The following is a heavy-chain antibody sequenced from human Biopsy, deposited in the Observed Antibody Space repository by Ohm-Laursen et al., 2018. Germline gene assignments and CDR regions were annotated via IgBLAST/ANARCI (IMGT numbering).Heavy chain of an antibody. CDR1: GFTFNRSA. CDR2: IVVGGGNT. V-gene: IGHV1-58*02. D-gene: IGHD2-21*02. Sequence: SVKVSCNASGFTFNRSAMQWVRQARGQRLEWIGWIVVGGGNTNYAQKFQERVTITRDMSTSTAYMELSSLRSEDTAVYYCASRPNCGGDCSSGFDYWGQGTLVTVSS. J-gene: IGHJ4*02. CDR3: ASRPNCGGDCSSGFDY.